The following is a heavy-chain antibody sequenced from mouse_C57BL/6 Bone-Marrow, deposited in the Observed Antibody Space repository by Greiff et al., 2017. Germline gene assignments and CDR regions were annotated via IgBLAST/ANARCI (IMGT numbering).Heavy chain of an antibody. CDR2: IYPTGGRT. J-gene: IGHJ2*01. CDR3: ARSGPLGRSFDY. CDR1: GYTFPSYW. Sequence: QVQLQQPGAELVKPGASVKMSCKASGYTFPSYWITWVKQRPGQGLEWIGDIYPTGGRTNYNEKFKSKAILTVDTSSTTAYMQLSSLTSEDSAVFYCARSGPLGRSFDYWGQGTTLTVSS. V-gene: IGHV1-55*01. D-gene: IGHD4-1*01.